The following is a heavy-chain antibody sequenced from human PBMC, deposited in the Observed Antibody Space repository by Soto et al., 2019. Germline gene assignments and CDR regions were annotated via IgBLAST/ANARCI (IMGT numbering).Heavy chain of an antibody. V-gene: IGHV4-59*08. D-gene: IGHD2-2*01. J-gene: IGHJ4*02. CDR2: VYYSGST. CDR1: GASISNYY. CDR3: ARHPDCSSTSCYVDY. Sequence: NPSETLSLTCTVSGASISNYYWSWIRQPPGKGLEWIGYVYYSGSTNYNPALNSRVTISRDTSKNRFSLKLTSVTAADTAVYYCARHPDCSSTSCYVDYWGQGILVTVSS.